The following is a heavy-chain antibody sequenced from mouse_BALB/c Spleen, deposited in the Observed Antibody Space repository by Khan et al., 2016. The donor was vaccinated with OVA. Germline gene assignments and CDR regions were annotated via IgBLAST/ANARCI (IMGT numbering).Heavy chain of an antibody. CDR1: GFSLTNYG. Sequence: QVQLKQSGPGLVAPSQSLSITCTVSGFSLTNYGVHWVRQPPGKGLEWLGVIQAGGSTHSNSAPLSRLSVSKDNSKSQVFLKMNSLQTDDTAMYYCARLEDMWGQGTTLTVSS. CDR2: IQAGGST. J-gene: IGHJ2*01. CDR3: ARLEDM. V-gene: IGHV2-9*02.